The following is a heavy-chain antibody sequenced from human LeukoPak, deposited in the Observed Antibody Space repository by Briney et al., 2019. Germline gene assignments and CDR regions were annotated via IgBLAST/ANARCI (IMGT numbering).Heavy chain of an antibody. V-gene: IGHV6-1*01. CDR3: ARDQMGFDP. CDR2: TYYRSKWYS. Sequence: SQTLSLTRAISGDSVSSNTAASTWIRQSPSRGLEWLGRTYYRSKWYSDYAVSVKSRMIINPDTSKNQFSLQLKFVTPEDTAFYYCARDQMGFDPWGQGILVTVSS. J-gene: IGHJ5*02. CDR1: GDSVSSNTAA.